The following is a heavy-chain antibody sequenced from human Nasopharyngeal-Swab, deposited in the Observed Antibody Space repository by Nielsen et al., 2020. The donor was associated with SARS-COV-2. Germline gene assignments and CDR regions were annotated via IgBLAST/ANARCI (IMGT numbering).Heavy chain of an antibody. Sequence: GESLKISCAASGFSMSQFWMGWVRQAPGKGLGWVGRIGDKGHNYATTYGASVQGRFTISRDDSKNTAFLQMDSLKTEDTALYYCTTDFYFDYWGQGTLVTVSS. CDR3: TTDFYFDY. J-gene: IGHJ4*02. V-gene: IGHV3-73*01. CDR2: IGDKGHNYAT. CDR1: GFSMSQFW.